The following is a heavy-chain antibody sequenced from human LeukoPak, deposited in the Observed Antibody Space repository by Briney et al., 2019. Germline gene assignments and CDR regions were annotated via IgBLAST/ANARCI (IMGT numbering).Heavy chain of an antibody. CDR2: ISSSSSYI. Sequence: GGSLRLSCAASGFTFSSYSMNWVRQAPGKGLEWVSSISSSSSYIYYADSVKGRFTISRDNAKNSLYLQMNSLRAEDTAVYYCAKDRSSWYEKDYFDYWGQGTLVTVSS. CDR3: AKDRSSWYEKDYFDY. D-gene: IGHD6-13*01. V-gene: IGHV3-21*04. J-gene: IGHJ4*02. CDR1: GFTFSSYS.